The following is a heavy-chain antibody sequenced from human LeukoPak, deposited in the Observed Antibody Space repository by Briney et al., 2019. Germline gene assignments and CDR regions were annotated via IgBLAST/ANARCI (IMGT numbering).Heavy chain of an antibody. J-gene: IGHJ4*02. D-gene: IGHD6-19*01. V-gene: IGHV4-39*01. CDR3: ARQGIAVADRARYFDY. Sequence: SETLSLTCTVSGGSISSYYWGWIRQPPGKGLEWIGSIYYSGSTYYNPSLKSRVTISVDTSKNQFSLKLSSVTAADTAVYYCARQGIAVADRARYFDYWGQGTLVTVSS. CDR1: GGSISSYY. CDR2: IYYSGST.